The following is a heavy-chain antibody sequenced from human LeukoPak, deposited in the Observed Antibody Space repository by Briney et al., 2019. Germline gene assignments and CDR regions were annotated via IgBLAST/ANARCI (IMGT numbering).Heavy chain of an antibody. Sequence: ASVKVSCKSSGYTFIDYYLHWVRQAPGQGLERMGWIYPNAGGTNYAQKFQGRVTMAWDTNITTTYMELSRLTSDDTAVYYCARAHTTGWYWGQGTQVTVSS. CDR3: ARAHTTGWY. J-gene: IGHJ4*02. V-gene: IGHV1-2*02. CDR1: GYTFIDYY. CDR2: IYPNAGGT. D-gene: IGHD6-19*01.